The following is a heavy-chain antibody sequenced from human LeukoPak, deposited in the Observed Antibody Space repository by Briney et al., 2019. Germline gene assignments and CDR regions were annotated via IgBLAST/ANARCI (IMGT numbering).Heavy chain of an antibody. Sequence: GGSLRLSCATSGFTFSSYDMHWVRQTTGKGLEWVSVIGTAGDTYYAVSVKGRFTISREKARNSLYPQMNGLRAGDTAVYYCARGAAAAPDAFDIWGQGTMVTVS. D-gene: IGHD6-13*01. CDR2: IGTAGDT. V-gene: IGHV3-13*01. CDR1: GFTFSSYD. J-gene: IGHJ3*02. CDR3: ARGAAAAPDAFDI.